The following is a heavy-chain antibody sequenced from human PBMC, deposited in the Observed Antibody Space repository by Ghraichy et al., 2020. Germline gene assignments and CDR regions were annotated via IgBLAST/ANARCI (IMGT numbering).Heavy chain of an antibody. CDR3: ASVAAAGPHDAFDI. V-gene: IGHV3-21*01. CDR2: ISSSSYI. CDR1: GFTFSSYS. D-gene: IGHD6-13*01. Sequence: GGSLRLSCAASGFTFSSYSMNWVRQAPGKGLEWVSSISSSSYIYYADSVKGRFTISRDNAKNSLYLQMNSLRAEDTAVYYCASVAAAGPHDAFDIWGQGTMVTVSS. J-gene: IGHJ3*02.